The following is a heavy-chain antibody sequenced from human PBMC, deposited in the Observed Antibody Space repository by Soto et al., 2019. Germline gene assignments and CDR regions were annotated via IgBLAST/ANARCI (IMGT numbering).Heavy chain of an antibody. CDR3: AKEGLFDFGGWFDP. J-gene: IGHJ5*02. V-gene: IGHV4-59*12. CDR2: IFHSGNT. CDR1: GGSTINYY. D-gene: IGHD3-16*01. Sequence: KSSETLSLTCTVFGGSTINYYWSWIRQPPGKGLEWIGNIFHSGNTNYNPSLRSRVTILVDTSKNQFSLKLTSVTAADTAVYYCAKEGLFDFGGWFDPWGQGNLVTVSS.